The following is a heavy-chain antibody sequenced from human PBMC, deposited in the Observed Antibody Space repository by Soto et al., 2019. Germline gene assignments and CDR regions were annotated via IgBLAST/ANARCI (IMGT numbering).Heavy chain of an antibody. CDR3: ARDEYSSSWEGDYYYGMDV. V-gene: IGHV4-61*01. D-gene: IGHD6-6*01. Sequence: SETLSLTCTVSGSSVSSGSYYWSWIRQPPGKGLEWIGYIYYSGSTNYNPSLKSRVTISVDTSKNQFSLKLSSVTAADTAVYYCARDEYSSSWEGDYYYGMDVWGQGTTVTVSS. CDR1: GSSVSSGSYY. J-gene: IGHJ6*02. CDR2: IYYSGST.